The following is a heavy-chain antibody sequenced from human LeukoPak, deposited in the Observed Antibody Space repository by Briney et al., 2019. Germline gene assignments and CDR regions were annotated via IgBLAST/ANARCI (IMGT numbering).Heavy chain of an antibody. J-gene: IGHJ4*02. Sequence: ASVKVSCKASGYTFTSYGISWVRQAPGQGLEWMGWISAYNGNTNYAQKFQGRVTMTTDTSTSTAYMELRSLRSDDTAVYYCARDEIIAAAGTVDYWGQGTLVTVSS. CDR3: ARDEIIAAAGTVDY. CDR1: GYTFTSYG. V-gene: IGHV1-18*01. CDR2: ISAYNGNT. D-gene: IGHD6-13*01.